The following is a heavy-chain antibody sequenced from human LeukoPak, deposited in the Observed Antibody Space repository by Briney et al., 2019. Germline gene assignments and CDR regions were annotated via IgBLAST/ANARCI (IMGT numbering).Heavy chain of an antibody. V-gene: IGHV4-31*03. CDR1: GGSISSGGYY. J-gene: IGHJ3*02. CDR2: VYYSGST. Sequence: SETLSLTCTVSGGSISSGGYYWSWIRQHPGKGLEWIGYVYYSGSTYYNPSLKSRVTISVDTSKNQFSLKLSSVTAADTAVYYCARDRRITMGAFDIWGQGTMVTVSS. D-gene: IGHD3-10*01. CDR3: ARDRRITMGAFDI.